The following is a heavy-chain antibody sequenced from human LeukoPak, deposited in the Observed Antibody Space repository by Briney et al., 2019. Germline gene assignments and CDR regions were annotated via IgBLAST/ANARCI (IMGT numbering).Heavy chain of an antibody. D-gene: IGHD1-14*01. CDR3: ARDNLDY. CDR2: ISSSSSTI. Sequence: SSYSMNWVRPAPGKGLEWVSYISSSSSTIYYADSVRGRFTISRDNAKNSLYLQMNSLRAEDTAVYYCARDNLDYWGQGTLVTVSS. CDR1: SSYS. V-gene: IGHV3-48*01. J-gene: IGHJ4*02.